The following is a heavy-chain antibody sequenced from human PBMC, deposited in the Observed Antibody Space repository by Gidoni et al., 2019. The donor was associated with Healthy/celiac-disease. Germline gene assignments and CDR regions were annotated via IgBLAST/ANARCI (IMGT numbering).Heavy chain of an antibody. D-gene: IGHD3-22*01. CDR3: AKAVPTPYDSSGYYFL. V-gene: IGHV3-23*01. Sequence: VQLLESGGGLVHRAGSLNLPCAASAVSFWLYAMSWVRQARGKGLEWCSASRGRGGRTYYADSVKGRFTISRDNSKNTLYLQMNSLRAEDTAVYYCAKAVPTPYDSSGYYFLWGQGTLVTVSS. J-gene: IGHJ4*02. CDR1: AVSFWLYA. CDR2: SRGRGGRT.